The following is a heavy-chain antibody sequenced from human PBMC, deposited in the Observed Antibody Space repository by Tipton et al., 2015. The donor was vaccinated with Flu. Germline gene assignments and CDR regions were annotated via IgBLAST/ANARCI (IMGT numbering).Heavy chain of an antibody. CDR2: IYSSGRST. CDR1: GGSISGYY. J-gene: IGHJ4*02. D-gene: IGHD5/OR15-5a*01. Sequence: LRLSCTVSGGSISGYYWSWIRQPPGRGLEWIGYIYSSGRSTNYNPSVKSRVTRSLDTSKNQFSLKLTSVTAADTAAYYCAKVGSFYCFFDDWGQGIRVTVSS. CDR3: AKVGSFYCFFDD. V-gene: IGHV4-59*12.